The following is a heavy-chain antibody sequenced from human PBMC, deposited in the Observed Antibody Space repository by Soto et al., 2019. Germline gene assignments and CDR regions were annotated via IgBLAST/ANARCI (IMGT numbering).Heavy chain of an antibody. Sequence: PGGSLRLSCAASGFTFSSYAMSWVRQAPGKWLEWVSAISGSGGSTYYADSVKGRFTISRDNSKNTLYLQMNSLRAEDTAVYYCAKVQLSPTTWYYYGMDVWGQGXTVTVYS. V-gene: IGHV3-23*01. CDR1: GFTFSSYA. D-gene: IGHD4-17*01. CDR2: ISGSGGST. CDR3: AKVQLSPTTWYYYGMDV. J-gene: IGHJ6*02.